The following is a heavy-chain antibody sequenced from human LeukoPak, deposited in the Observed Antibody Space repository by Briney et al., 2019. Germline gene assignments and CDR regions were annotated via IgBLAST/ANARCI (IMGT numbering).Heavy chain of an antibody. D-gene: IGHD3-3*01. CDR1: GGSISSYY. CDR2: IYTSGST. Sequence: SETLSLTYTVSGGSISSYYWGWIRQPAGKGLEWIGRIYTSGSTNYNPSLKSRVTMSVDTSKNQFSLKLSSVTAADTAVYYCARDLSWSGYFDYWGQGTLVTVSS. V-gene: IGHV4-4*07. J-gene: IGHJ4*02. CDR3: ARDLSWSGYFDY.